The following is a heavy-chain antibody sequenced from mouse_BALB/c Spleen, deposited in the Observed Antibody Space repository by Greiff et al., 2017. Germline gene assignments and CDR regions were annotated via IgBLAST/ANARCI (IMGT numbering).Heavy chain of an antibody. D-gene: IGHD2-14*01. J-gene: IGHJ4*01. CDR1: GFTFSDAW. Sequence: EVMLVESGGGLVQPGGSMKLSCAASGFTFSDAWMDWVRQSPEQGLEWVAEIRSKANNHASYYAVSVKGRFTVIRDDSKSSVYLQMNSLRTEDTGIYYCTRYYRNESAMDDWGQGTTDTVSS. V-gene: IGHV6-6*01. CDR2: IRSKANNHAS. CDR3: TRYYRNESAMDD.